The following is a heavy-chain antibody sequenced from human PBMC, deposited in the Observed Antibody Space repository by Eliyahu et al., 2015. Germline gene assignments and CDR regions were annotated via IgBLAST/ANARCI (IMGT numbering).Heavy chain of an antibody. CDR1: GXSFSGYY. J-gene: IGHJ4*02. CDR3: ARGQRGYSSGGLSIY. D-gene: IGHD6-19*01. V-gene: IGHV4-34*01. CDR2: INHSGST. Sequence: QVQLQQWGAGXLKPSETLSLTCAVXGXSFSGYYWSWIRQPPGKGLEWIGEINHSGSTNYNPSLKSRVTISVDTSKNQFSLKLSSVTAADTAVYYCARGQRGYSSGGLSIYWGQGTLVTVSS.